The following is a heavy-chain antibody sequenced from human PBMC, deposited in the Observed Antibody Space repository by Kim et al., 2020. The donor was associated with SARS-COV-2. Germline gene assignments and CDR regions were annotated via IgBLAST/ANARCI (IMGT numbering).Heavy chain of an antibody. Sequence: TPPLTRRVTISVDTSKNQFSLKLSSVTAADTAVYYCARDPPYYYDSSGYPWGQGTLVTVSS. D-gene: IGHD3-22*01. V-gene: IGHV4-59*01. CDR3: ARDPPYYYDSSGYP. J-gene: IGHJ5*02.